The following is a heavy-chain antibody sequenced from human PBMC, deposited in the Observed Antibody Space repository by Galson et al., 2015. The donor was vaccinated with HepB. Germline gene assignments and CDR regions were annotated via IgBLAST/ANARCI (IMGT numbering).Heavy chain of an antibody. CDR3: ARAGPGIAAAGPIYYFDY. J-gene: IGHJ4*02. Sequence: SVKVPCKASGGTFSSYAISWVRQAPGQGLEWMGGIIPIFGTANYAQKFQGRVTITADKSTSTAYMELSSLRSEDTAVYYCARAGPGIAAAGPIYYFDYWGQGTLVTVSS. CDR1: GGTFSSYA. V-gene: IGHV1-69*06. CDR2: IIPIFGTA. D-gene: IGHD6-13*01.